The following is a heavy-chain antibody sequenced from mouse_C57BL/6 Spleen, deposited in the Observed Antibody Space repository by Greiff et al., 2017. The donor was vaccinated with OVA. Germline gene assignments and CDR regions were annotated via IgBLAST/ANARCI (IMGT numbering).Heavy chain of an antibody. CDR1: GYTFTDYY. V-gene: IGHV1-76*01. Sequence: VQLQQSGAELVRPGASVKLSCKASGYTFTDYYINWVKQRPGQGLEWIARIYPGSGNTYYNEKFKGKATLTAEKSSSTAYMQLSSLTSEDSAVYFCARSGSSSYYFDYWGQGTTLTVSS. CDR3: ARSGSSSYYFDY. J-gene: IGHJ2*01. D-gene: IGHD1-1*01. CDR2: IYPGSGNT.